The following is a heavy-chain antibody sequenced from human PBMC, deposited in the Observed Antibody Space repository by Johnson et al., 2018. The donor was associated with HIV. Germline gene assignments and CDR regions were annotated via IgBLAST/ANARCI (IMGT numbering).Heavy chain of an antibody. CDR2: INWNGGST. V-gene: IGHV3-20*04. CDR1: GFTFDDYG. D-gene: IGHD3-10*01. J-gene: IGHJ3*01. Sequence: VQLVESGGGVVRPGWSLRLSCAASGFTFDDYGMSWVRQVPGKGLEWVSGINWNGGSTGYADSVKGRFTISRDNAKNSLYLQMNSLRAVDTALYYCARGTITLIRGVIGSDVWGQGTLVTVSS. CDR3: ARGTITLIRGVIGSDV.